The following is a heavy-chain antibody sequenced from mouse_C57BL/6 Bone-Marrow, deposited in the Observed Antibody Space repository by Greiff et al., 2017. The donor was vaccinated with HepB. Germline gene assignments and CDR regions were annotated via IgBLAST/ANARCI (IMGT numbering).Heavy chain of an antibody. V-gene: IGHV1-55*01. CDR1: GYTFTSYW. Sequence: QVQLQQPGAELVKPGASVKMSCKASGYTFTSYWITWVKQRPGQGLEWIGDIYPGSGSTNYNEKFKSKATLTVDTSSSTAYMQLSSLTSEDSAVYYCATPLFITTVVATDYWGQGTTLTVSS. CDR3: ATPLFITTVVATDY. CDR2: IYPGSGST. J-gene: IGHJ2*01. D-gene: IGHD1-1*01.